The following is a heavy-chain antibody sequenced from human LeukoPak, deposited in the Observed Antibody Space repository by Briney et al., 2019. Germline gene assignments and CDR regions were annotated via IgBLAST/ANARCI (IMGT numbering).Heavy chain of an antibody. J-gene: IGHJ3*02. D-gene: IGHD6-13*01. V-gene: IGHV3-21*01. CDR3: ARDGSYSSSWSRDAFDI. CDR1: GFTFSSYT. Sequence: PGGSLRLSCAASGFTFSSYTMNWVRQAPGKGLEWVSSISSSSSYIYHADSVKGRFTISRDNAKNSLYLQMNSLRAEDTAVYYCARDGSYSSSWSRDAFDIWGQGTMVTVSS. CDR2: ISSSSSYI.